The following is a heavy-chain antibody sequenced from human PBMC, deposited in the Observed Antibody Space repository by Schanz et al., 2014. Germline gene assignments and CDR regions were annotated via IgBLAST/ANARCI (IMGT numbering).Heavy chain of an antibody. CDR1: GGSISTYY. CDR3: ARQSGYAPFDY. CDR2: VFHSGTT. J-gene: IGHJ4*02. V-gene: IGHV4-59*08. Sequence: QVQLQESGPGLVKPSETLSLTCSVSGGSISTYYWTWIRQPPGKGLEWVGYVFHSGTTNYNPSLKNPFTISADTPKTPFPLSLTSVTAADTAVYYCARQSGYAPFDYWGQGTLVTVSS. D-gene: IGHD5-12*01.